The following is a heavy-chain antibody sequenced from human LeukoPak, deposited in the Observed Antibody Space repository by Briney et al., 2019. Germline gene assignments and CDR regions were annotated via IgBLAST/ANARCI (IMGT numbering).Heavy chain of an antibody. J-gene: IGHJ4*02. CDR1: GGSISSYY. D-gene: IGHD3-22*01. CDR2: IYYSGST. CDR3: ARLGDSSGYSDY. Sequence: SETLSLTCTVSGGSISSYYWSRIRQPPGKGLEWIGYIYYSGSTNYNPSLKSRVTISVDTSKNQLSLKLSSVTAADTAVYYCARLGDSSGYSDYWGQGTLVTVSS. V-gene: IGHV4-59*08.